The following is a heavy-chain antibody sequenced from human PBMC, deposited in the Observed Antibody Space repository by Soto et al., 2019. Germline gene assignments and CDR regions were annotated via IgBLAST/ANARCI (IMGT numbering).Heavy chain of an antibody. Sequence: GESLKISCKGSGYSFTSHWIGWVRQMPGKGLEWMGIIYPGDSDTRYSPSFQGQVTISADKSISTAYLQWSSLKASDTAMYYCARLPDKWLGRGVTKNAFDIWGQGTMVTVSS. CDR1: GYSFTSHW. D-gene: IGHD6-19*01. J-gene: IGHJ3*02. V-gene: IGHV5-51*01. CDR2: IYPGDSDT. CDR3: ARLPDKWLGRGVTKNAFDI.